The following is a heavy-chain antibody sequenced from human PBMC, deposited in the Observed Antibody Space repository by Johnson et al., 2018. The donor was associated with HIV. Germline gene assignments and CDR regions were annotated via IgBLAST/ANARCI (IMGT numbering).Heavy chain of an antibody. CDR2: ISSNGGST. D-gene: IGHD6-19*01. CDR3: ASRSEQWLGAFDI. Sequence: EVQLVESGGGLVQPGGSLRLSCAASGFTFSSSAMHWVRQAPGKGLEYVSAISSNGGSTYYANSVKGRFTISRDNSKNTLYLQMGSLRAEEMAGYYCASRSEQWLGAFDIWGQGTMVTVSS. CDR1: GFTFSSSA. J-gene: IGHJ3*02. V-gene: IGHV3-64*01.